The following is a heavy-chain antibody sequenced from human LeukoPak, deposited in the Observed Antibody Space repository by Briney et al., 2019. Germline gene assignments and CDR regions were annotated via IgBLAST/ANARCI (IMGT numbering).Heavy chain of an antibody. J-gene: IGHJ4*02. CDR3: ARRAGGYSHPYDY. CDR2: IYSGGTT. D-gene: IGHD4-23*01. Sequence: GGSLRFSCAVSGFTVSGNYMSWVRQAPGKALEWVSLIYSGGTTYYADSVKGRFTISRDNSKNTLYLQMNSLRAEDTAVYYCARRAGGYSHPYDYWGQGILVTVSS. V-gene: IGHV3-53*01. CDR1: GFTVSGNY.